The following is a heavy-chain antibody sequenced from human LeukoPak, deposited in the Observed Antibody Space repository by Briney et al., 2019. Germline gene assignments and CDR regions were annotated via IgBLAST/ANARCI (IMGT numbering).Heavy chain of an antibody. Sequence: SQTLSLTCTVSGGSISSYYWSWIRQPPGKGLEWIGYISYSGGTNYNPSLKSRVTISVDTSKNQFSLKLSSVTAADTAVYYCASGSYFCYFDYWGQGTLVTVS. CDR1: GGSISSYY. CDR3: ASGSYFCYFDY. V-gene: IGHV4-59*01. D-gene: IGHD1-26*01. CDR2: ISYSGGT. J-gene: IGHJ4*02.